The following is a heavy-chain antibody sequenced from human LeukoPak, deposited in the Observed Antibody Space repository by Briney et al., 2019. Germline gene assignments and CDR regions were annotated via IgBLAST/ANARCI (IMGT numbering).Heavy chain of an antibody. J-gene: IGHJ4*02. CDR3: TRLSGDNWNYVANFDS. D-gene: IGHD1-7*01. Sequence: GGSLRLSCAASGFTFSGSALHWVRQASGKGLEWIGCIRSKTTNYATTYAASVTGRFTISRDDAENTAYLQMNSLKTEDTAVYYCTRLSGDNWNYVANFDSWGQGTLVTVSS. CDR2: IRSKTTNYAT. V-gene: IGHV3-73*01. CDR1: GFTFSGSA.